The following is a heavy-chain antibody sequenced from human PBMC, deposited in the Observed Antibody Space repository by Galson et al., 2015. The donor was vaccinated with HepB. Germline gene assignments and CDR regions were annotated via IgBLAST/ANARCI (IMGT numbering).Heavy chain of an antibody. CDR2: IIPIFGTA. Sequence: SVKVSCKASGGTFSSYAISWVRQAPGQGLEWMGGIIPIFGTANYAQKFQGRVTITADESTSTAYMELSSLRSEDTAVYYCARDCGGGGDCYFDYWGQGTLVTVSS. CDR1: GGTFSSYA. CDR3: ARDCGGGGDCYFDY. D-gene: IGHD2-21*01. V-gene: IGHV1-69*13. J-gene: IGHJ4*02.